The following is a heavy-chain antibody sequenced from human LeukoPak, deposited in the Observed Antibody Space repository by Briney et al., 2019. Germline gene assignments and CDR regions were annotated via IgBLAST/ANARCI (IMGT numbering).Heavy chain of an antibody. D-gene: IGHD2-8*01. V-gene: IGHV3-23*01. CDR1: EFTFSNYA. CDR3: ARGMVETDY. Sequence: GGSLRLSCAASEFTFSNYAMSWVRQAPGKGLEWVSAISGSGGSTYYADSVKGRFTISRDNSRNTLYLQMNSLRAEDTAVYYCARGMVETDYWGQGTLVTVSS. J-gene: IGHJ4*02. CDR2: ISGSGGST.